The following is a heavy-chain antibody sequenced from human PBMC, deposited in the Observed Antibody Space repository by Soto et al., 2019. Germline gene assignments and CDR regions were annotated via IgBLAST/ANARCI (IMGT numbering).Heavy chain of an antibody. J-gene: IGHJ3*02. CDR3: ARDESATDAFDI. Sequence: QVQLQESGPGLVKPSQTLSLTCTVSGGSISSGGYYWSWIRQKPGKGLEWIGYIYYSGTTNYNPSLKNRLTISVDTSKNQFSLKMNSMTAADTAVYYWARDESATDAFDIWGQGTMVTVSS. CDR1: GGSISSGGYY. CDR2: IYYSGTT. V-gene: IGHV4-31*03.